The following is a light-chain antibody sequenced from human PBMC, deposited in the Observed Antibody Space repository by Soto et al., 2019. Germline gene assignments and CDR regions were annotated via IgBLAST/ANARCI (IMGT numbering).Light chain of an antibody. J-gene: IGLJ1*01. CDR3: SSYTSSSTHV. Sequence: QSALTQPASVSGSPGQSITISCTGTSSDVGAYNFVSWYQQHPGEVPKLMIFDVSSRPSGVSDRFSGSKSDNTASLTISGLQAEDEGDYYCSSYTSSSTHVFGSGTKLTVL. CDR1: SSDVGAYNF. V-gene: IGLV2-14*03. CDR2: DVS.